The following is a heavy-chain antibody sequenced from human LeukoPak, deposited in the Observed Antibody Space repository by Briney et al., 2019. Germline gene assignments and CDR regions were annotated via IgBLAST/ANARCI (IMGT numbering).Heavy chain of an antibody. D-gene: IGHD1-7*01. V-gene: IGHV4-59*01. Sequence: SETLSLTCTVSGGSISSYYWSWIRQPPGKGLEWIGYIYYSGSTYYNPSLKSRVTISVDTSKNQFSLKLSSVTAADTAVYYCARARNWNSNFDYWGQGTLVTVSS. CDR1: GGSISSYY. CDR3: ARARNWNSNFDY. CDR2: IYYSGST. J-gene: IGHJ4*02.